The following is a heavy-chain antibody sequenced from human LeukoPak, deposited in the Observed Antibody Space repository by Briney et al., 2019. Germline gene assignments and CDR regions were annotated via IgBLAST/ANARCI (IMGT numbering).Heavy chain of an antibody. Sequence: ASVKVSCKASGYTLTSYGISWVRQAPGQGLEWMGWISAYNGNTNYAQKLQGRVTMTTDTSTSTAYMELRSLGSDDTAAYYCARDRYYYDSSGYYSALDYWGQGTLVTVSS. CDR2: ISAYNGNT. CDR3: ARDRYYYDSSGYYSALDY. J-gene: IGHJ4*02. CDR1: GYTLTSYG. V-gene: IGHV1-18*01. D-gene: IGHD3-22*01.